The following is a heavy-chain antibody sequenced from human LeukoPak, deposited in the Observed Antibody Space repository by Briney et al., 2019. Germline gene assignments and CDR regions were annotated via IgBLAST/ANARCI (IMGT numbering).Heavy chain of an antibody. CDR1: GFAFSNYN. V-gene: IGHV3-23*01. J-gene: IGHJ4*02. CDR3: AKSYYDILTGIHY. CDR2: ISGSGGST. D-gene: IGHD3-9*01. Sequence: GGSLRLSXAASGFAFSNYNMKWVRQAPGKGLEWVSAISGSGGSTYYADSVKGRFTISRDNSKNTLYLQMNSLRAEDTAVYYCAKSYYDILTGIHYWGQGTLVTVSS.